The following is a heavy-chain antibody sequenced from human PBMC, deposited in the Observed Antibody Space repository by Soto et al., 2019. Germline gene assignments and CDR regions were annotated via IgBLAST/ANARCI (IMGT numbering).Heavy chain of an antibody. CDR1: GFTFDDYA. D-gene: IGHD1-1*01. CDR2: ISWNSGSI. V-gene: IGHV3-9*01. Sequence: EVQLVESGGGLVQPGRSLRLSCAASGFTFDDYAMHWVRQAPGKGLEWVSGISWNSGSIGYADSVKGRFTISRDNAKNSLYLQMNSLRAEDTALYYCAKDLQIYYYYGMDVW. CDR3: AKDLQIYYYYGMDV. J-gene: IGHJ6*01.